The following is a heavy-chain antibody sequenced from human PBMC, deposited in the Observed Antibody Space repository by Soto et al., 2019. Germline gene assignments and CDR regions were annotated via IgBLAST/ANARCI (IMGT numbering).Heavy chain of an antibody. CDR2: MSYSGNT. V-gene: IGHV4-59*01. D-gene: IGHD3-3*01. Sequence: PSETLSLTCTVSGAAISSYFWGWIRQPPGKGLEWIGYMSYSGNTNYNPSLKSRVTMSVDTSKNQFSMKLSSVTAADTAVYYCATVRANFDFCDHWGPGTLVTVSS. J-gene: IGHJ4*02. CDR3: ATVRANFDFCDH. CDR1: GAAISSYF.